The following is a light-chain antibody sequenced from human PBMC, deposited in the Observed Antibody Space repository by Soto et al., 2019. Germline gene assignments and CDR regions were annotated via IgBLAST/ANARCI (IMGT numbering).Light chain of an antibody. CDR2: DAS. Sequence: DIQLTQSPSFLSASVGDRVTVTCRASQGIRNYLAWYQQKPGKAPNLLVYDASTLDSGDPSRFSGSGSGTEFTLTISSLQPEDFASYYCQQLNSYPLTFGGGTKVEI. V-gene: IGKV1-9*01. CDR1: QGIRNY. J-gene: IGKJ4*01. CDR3: QQLNSYPLT.